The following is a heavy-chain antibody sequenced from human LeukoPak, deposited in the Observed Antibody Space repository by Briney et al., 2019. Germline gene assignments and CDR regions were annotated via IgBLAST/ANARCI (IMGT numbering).Heavy chain of an antibody. V-gene: IGHV4-39*07. Sequence: PSETLSLTCTVSGGSISSSYYWGWIRQPPGKGLEWIGSVYYTGASYYNPSLKSRVTISIDTSKKHFSLKLTSVTAADTAVYYCARGAPPQNWGQGTLVTVSS. CDR3: ARGAPPQN. J-gene: IGHJ4*02. CDR1: GGSISSSYY. CDR2: VYYTGAS.